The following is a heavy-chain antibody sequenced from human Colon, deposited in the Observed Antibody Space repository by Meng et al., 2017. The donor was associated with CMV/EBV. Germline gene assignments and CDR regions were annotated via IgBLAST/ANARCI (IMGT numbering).Heavy chain of an antibody. V-gene: IGHV3-30*04. CDR3: ARERQVAAFDY. Sequence: GGSLRLSCAASGFTFSSYALFWVRQAPGKGLEWVAVTSHDGSNNYYADSVKGRFTISRDNSKNTLYLQMNSLKTEDTAVYYCARERQVAAFDYWGQGTLVTVSS. D-gene: IGHD2-15*01. J-gene: IGHJ4*02. CDR2: TSHDGSNN. CDR1: GFTFSSYA.